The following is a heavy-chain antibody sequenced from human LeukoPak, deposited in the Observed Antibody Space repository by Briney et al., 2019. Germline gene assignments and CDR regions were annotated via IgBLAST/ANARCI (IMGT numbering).Heavy chain of an antibody. D-gene: IGHD3-3*01. CDR1: GYIFTVYG. V-gene: IGHV1-18*01. CDR3: ARWRYDFWSGYSDY. Sequence: GASVKLSCKVSGYIFTVYGISWVRQAPGQGLEWMGWINTFSGSTSYAQKFQGRVTMTTDTSTSTAYMDLRSLRSDDTAVYYCARWRYDFWSGYSDYWGQGTLVTVSS. CDR2: INTFSGST. J-gene: IGHJ4*02.